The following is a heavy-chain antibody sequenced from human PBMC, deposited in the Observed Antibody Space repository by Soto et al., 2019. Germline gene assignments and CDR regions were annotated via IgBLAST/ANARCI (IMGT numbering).Heavy chain of an antibody. D-gene: IGHD1-26*01. CDR3: AREDGIAGETYDFDY. V-gene: IGHV3-21*01. CDR2: LTGRINYK. CDR1: GCMSRTYV. Sequence: GSGVLSCGTSGCMSRTYVMNWVRQAPWKGLEWVSSLTGRINYKYYANSVRGRFTISRDNAKNSLFLQMSSLTAEDTPVYHCAREDGIAGETYDFDYWGHGTLLPVSS. J-gene: IGHJ4*01.